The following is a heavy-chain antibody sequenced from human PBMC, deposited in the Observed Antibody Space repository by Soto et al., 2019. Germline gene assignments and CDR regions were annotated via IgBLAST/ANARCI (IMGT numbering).Heavy chain of an antibody. D-gene: IGHD3-22*01. CDR1: VYSFTSYW. CDR3: ARGDVWSSGYCTSPGALDI. CDR2: IYPGDSDT. J-gene: IGHJ3*02. V-gene: IGHV5-51*01. Sequence: PGESLKISCKGPVYSFTSYWIGWVRQMPGKGLEWMGIIYPGDSDTRYSPSFQGQVTISADKSISTAYLQWSSLKASDTAMYYCARGDVWSSGYCTSPGALDIWGHWTMVTVS.